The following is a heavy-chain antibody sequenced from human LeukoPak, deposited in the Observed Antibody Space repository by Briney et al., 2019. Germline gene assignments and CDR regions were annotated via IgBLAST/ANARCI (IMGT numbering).Heavy chain of an antibody. V-gene: IGHV3-48*04. Sequence: GGSLRLSCAASGFTFSSDSMNWVRQAPGKGLEWVSYISSSSSTIYYADSVKGRFTISRDNAKNSLYLQMNSLRAEDTAVYYCASRSSTWYRMSNWFDPWGQGTLVTVSS. CDR1: GFTFSSDS. D-gene: IGHD6-13*01. CDR2: ISSSSSTI. CDR3: ASRSSTWYRMSNWFDP. J-gene: IGHJ5*02.